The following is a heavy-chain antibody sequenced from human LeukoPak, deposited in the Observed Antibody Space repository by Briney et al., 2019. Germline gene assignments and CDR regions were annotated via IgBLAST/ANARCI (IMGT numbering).Heavy chain of an antibody. J-gene: IGHJ4*02. Sequence: ASVKDSCKASGYTLTGYYMHWVRPAPGQGVEWMGWINPNSGGTNYAQKFQGRVTMTRDTSISTAYMALSRLSSDDTPVCYCPRSYGSGSEYTPFYYWGQGTLVTVSS. V-gene: IGHV1-2*02. CDR1: GYTLTGYY. D-gene: IGHD3-10*01. CDR2: INPNSGGT. CDR3: PRSYGSGSEYTPFYY.